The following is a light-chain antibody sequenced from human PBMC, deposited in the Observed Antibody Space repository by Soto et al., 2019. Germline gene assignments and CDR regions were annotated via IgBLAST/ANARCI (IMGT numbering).Light chain of an antibody. V-gene: IGKV3-20*01. CDR2: GAS. J-gene: IGKJ4*01. CDR1: QSVSSNY. CDR3: QQYGGSPRVT. Sequence: EIVLTQSPGTLSLSPGERATLSCRASQSVSSNYLAWYQQKPGQAPRLLIYGASSRATGIPDRFIGSGSGTAFTLTSSRLEPEDFAVYYCQQYGGSPRVTFGGGTKVEIK.